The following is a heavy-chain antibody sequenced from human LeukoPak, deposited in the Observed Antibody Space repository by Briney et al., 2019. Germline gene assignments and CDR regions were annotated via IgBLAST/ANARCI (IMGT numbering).Heavy chain of an antibody. CDR2: INWNGGST. Sequence: GGSLRLSCAASGFTFDDYGMSWVRQAPGKGLEWVSGINWNGGSTGYADSVKGRFTISRDNAKNSLYLQMNSLRAEDTALYYCARARCSGGSCYFVYNWFDPWGQGTLVAVSS. V-gene: IGHV3-20*04. CDR1: GFTFDDYG. D-gene: IGHD2-15*01. J-gene: IGHJ5*02. CDR3: ARARCSGGSCYFVYNWFDP.